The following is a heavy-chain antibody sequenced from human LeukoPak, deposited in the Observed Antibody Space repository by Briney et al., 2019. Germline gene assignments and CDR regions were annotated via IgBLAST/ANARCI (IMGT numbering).Heavy chain of an antibody. D-gene: IGHD6-13*01. CDR1: GFTFSSYS. V-gene: IGHV3-30*18. CDR3: AKELTTSSWYLHYFDY. CDR2: ISYDGNTK. J-gene: IGHJ4*02. Sequence: PGGSLRLSCATSGFTFSSYSMTWVRQAPGKGLEWVAIISYDGNTKYYADSVKGRLTISRDNSKNTLYLQMNSLRAEDTAVYYCAKELTTSSWYLHYFDYWGQGTLVTVSS.